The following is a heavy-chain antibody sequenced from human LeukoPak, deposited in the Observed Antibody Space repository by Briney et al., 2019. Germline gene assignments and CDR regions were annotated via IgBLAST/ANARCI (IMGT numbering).Heavy chain of an antibody. CDR2: ITGSGGRT. CDR3: VKEGGYYFNSYMDV. Sequence: GGSLRLSCAGSGFRLSGYAMTWVRQAPGKGLEWVSSITGSGGRTNYAESVKGRFTISRDNSKSTLYLQMNNLSPEDTATYYCVKEGGYYFNSYMDVWGNGTTAIVSS. V-gene: IGHV3-23*01. J-gene: IGHJ6*03. CDR1: GFRLSGYA.